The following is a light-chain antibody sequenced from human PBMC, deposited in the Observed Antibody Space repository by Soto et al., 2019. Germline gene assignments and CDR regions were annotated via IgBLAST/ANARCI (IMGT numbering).Light chain of an antibody. Sequence: DIQMTTSPSSLSASVGDRVTITCRASQSISSYLNWYQQKPGKAPKLLIYAASSLESGVPSRFSGSGSGTHFTLIISSLQPEDFATYYCQQSYSTPFTFGPGTKVDIK. CDR2: AAS. CDR1: QSISSY. V-gene: IGKV1-39*01. J-gene: IGKJ3*01. CDR3: QQSYSTPFT.